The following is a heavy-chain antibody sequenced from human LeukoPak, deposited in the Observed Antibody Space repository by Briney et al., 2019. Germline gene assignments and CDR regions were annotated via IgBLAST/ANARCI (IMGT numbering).Heavy chain of an antibody. J-gene: IGHJ6*02. V-gene: IGHV3-30*18. CDR3: AKLGWFGEPRGAYYGMDV. D-gene: IGHD3-10*01. CDR2: ISYDGSNK. Sequence: PGGSLRLSCEGSAFIFSGHWMNWVRQAPGKGLEWVAVISYDGSNKYYADSVKGRFTISRDNSKNTLYLQMNSLRAEDTAVYYCAKLGWFGEPRGAYYGMDVWGQGTTVTVSS. CDR1: AFIFSGHW.